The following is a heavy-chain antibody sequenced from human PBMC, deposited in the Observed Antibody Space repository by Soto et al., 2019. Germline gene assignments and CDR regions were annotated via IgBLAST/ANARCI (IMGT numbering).Heavy chain of an antibody. CDR2: IYYSGST. Sequence: QVQLQESGPGLVKPSQTLSLTCTVSGGSISSGXYYWSWIRQHPGKGLEWIGYIYYSGSTYYNPSLKSRVTISVDTXKNQFSLXLSSVTAADTAVYYCAREVDSSGFDYWGQGTLVTVSS. J-gene: IGHJ4*02. CDR1: GGSISSGXYY. D-gene: IGHD6-6*01. CDR3: AREVDSSGFDY. V-gene: IGHV4-31*03.